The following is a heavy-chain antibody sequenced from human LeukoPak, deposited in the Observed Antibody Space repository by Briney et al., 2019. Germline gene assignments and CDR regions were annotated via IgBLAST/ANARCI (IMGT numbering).Heavy chain of an antibody. CDR2: INPITGGT. D-gene: IGHD2-15*01. Sequence: GASVKVSCKASGGTFSGYAISWVRQAPGQGLEWMGWINPITGGTNQGRVTMTRDTSISTVYMELSRLRSDDTAVYYCARPYCNSRSCHDYFDYWGQGTLVTVSS. V-gene: IGHV1-2*02. J-gene: IGHJ4*02. CDR3: ARPYCNSRSCHDYFDY. CDR1: GGTFSGYA.